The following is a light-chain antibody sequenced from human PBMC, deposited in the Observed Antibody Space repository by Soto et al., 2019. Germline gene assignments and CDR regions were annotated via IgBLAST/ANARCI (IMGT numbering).Light chain of an antibody. CDR2: WAS. CDR3: QQYDGTPRT. J-gene: IGKJ1*01. Sequence: DIVLTQSPDSLAVSLGERATINCKSSQSVLYSSNSKNYVAWYQQKLGQPPKLLIYWASTRESGVPDRFSGSGSGTDFPLTISSLQAEDVAVYYCQQYDGTPRTFGQGNKVEIK. V-gene: IGKV4-1*01. CDR1: QSVLYSSNSKNY.